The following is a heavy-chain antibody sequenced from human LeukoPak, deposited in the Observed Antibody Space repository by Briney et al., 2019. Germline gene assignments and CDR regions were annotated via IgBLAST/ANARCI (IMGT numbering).Heavy chain of an antibody. CDR2: LPYDGSKK. D-gene: IGHD3-10*01. V-gene: IGHV3-30*01. Sequence: GGSLRLSCVASGFTFSDYAIHWVRQAPGKWLEWVAVLPYDGSKKNYADSVKGRFTISRDNSKNTLFLQMDTLRVEDTAVYYCARGGSGSYYYYYYYMDVWGKGTTVTVSS. CDR1: GFTFSDYA. J-gene: IGHJ6*03. CDR3: ARGGSGSYYYYYYYMDV.